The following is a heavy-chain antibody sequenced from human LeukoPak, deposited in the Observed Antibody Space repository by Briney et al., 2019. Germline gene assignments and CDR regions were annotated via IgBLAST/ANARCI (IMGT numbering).Heavy chain of an antibody. CDR2: INPGNGNT. Sequence: ASVKVSCKASGYTFTGYYMHWVRQAPGQGLEWMGWINPGNGNTKYSQKFQGRVTITRDTSASTAYMELSSLRSEDTAVYYCARGFVRTFSSRLNYWFDPWGQGTLVTVSS. CDR1: GYTFTGYY. J-gene: IGHJ5*02. V-gene: IGHV1-3*01. D-gene: IGHD6-13*01. CDR3: ARGFVRTFSSRLNYWFDP.